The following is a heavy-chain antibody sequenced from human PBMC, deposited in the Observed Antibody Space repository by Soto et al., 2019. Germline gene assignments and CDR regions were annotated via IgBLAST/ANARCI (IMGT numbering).Heavy chain of an antibody. CDR2: ISYDGGYE. Sequence: QVQLVESGGGVVQPGRSLRLSCGASGFTFSSYGMHWVRQAPGKGLEWVAGISYDGGYESYADSVKGRCTISRDNSKNTLYVQMNSLRAEDTAVYYCATGQYCSGGSCYFNPSDYWGQGTLVTVSS. D-gene: IGHD2-15*01. V-gene: IGHV3-30*03. CDR1: GFTFSSYG. CDR3: ATGQYCSGGSCYFNPSDY. J-gene: IGHJ4*02.